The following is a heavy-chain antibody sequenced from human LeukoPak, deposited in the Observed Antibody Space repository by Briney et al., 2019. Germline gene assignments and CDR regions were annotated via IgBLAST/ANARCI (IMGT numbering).Heavy chain of an antibody. CDR3: ARDDRQQADY. D-gene: IGHD6-13*01. CDR2: ISSSSSYI. Sequence: GGSLRLSCAASGFTFSSYSMNWVRQAPGKGLEWVSSISSSSSYIYYADSVEGRFTISRDNAKNSLYLQMNSLRAEDTAVYYCARDDRQQADYWGQGTLVTVSS. CDR1: GFTFSSYS. V-gene: IGHV3-21*01. J-gene: IGHJ4*02.